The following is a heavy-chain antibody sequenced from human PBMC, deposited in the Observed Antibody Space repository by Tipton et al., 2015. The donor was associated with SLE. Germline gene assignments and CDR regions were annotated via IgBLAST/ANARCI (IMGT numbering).Heavy chain of an antibody. CDR1: GGTFSRYT. V-gene: IGHV1-69*06. CDR2: IIPIFGTA. J-gene: IGHJ4*02. CDR3: AKEGYYAGSGYYFDY. D-gene: IGHD3-22*01. Sequence: QVQLVQSGAAVKKPGSSMKVSCTASGGTFSRYTISWLRQAPAQGLEWMGGIIPIFGTANYAQRFQGRVTITADTSTNTAYMELSSLRTDDTAVYYCAKEGYYAGSGYYFDYWGQGTQVTVSS.